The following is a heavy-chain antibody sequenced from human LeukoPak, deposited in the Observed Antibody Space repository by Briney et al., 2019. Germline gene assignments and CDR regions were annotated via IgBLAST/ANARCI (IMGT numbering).Heavy chain of an antibody. CDR2: INHSGST. V-gene: IGHV4-34*01. J-gene: IGHJ4*02. Sequence: SETLSLTCTVSGGSISSYYWSWIRQPPGKGLEWIGEINHSGSTNYNPSLKSRVTISVDTSKNQFSLKLSSVTAADTAVYYCARGPFNYYDSSGYDRYYFDYWGQGTLVTVSS. CDR3: ARGPFNYYDSSGYDRYYFDY. D-gene: IGHD3-22*01. CDR1: GGSISSYY.